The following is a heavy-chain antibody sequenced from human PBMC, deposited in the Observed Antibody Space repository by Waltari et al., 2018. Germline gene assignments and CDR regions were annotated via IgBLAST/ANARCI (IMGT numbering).Heavy chain of an antibody. V-gene: IGHV1-69*12. CDR1: GGTFSTYA. CDR2: IIPIFGTA. Sequence: QVQLVQSGAEVKKLGSSVKVSCKASGGTFSTYAISWVRQPPGQGLEWMGGIIPIFGTANYAQKFQGRVTITADESTSTAYMELSSLRSEDTAVYYCARWLQSIVQAFDIWGQGTMVTVSS. D-gene: IGHD5-12*01. CDR3: ARWLQSIVQAFDI. J-gene: IGHJ3*02.